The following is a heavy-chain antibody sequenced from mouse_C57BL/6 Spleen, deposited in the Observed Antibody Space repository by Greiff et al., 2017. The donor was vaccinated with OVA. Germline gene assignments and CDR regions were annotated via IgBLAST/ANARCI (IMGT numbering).Heavy chain of an antibody. CDR3: ASPNENNYYGSSYLFAY. D-gene: IGHD1-1*01. V-gene: IGHV1-72*01. CDR1: GYTFTSYW. CDR2: IDPNSGGT. Sequence: QVQLQQPGAELVKPGASVKLSCKASGYTFTSYWMHWVKQRPGRGLEWIGRIDPNSGGTKYNEKFKSKATLTVDKPSSTAYMQLSSLTSEDSAVDYCASPNENNYYGSSYLFAYWGQGTLVTVSA. J-gene: IGHJ3*01.